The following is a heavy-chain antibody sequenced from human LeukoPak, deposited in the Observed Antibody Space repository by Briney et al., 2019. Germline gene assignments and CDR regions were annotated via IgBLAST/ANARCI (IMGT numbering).Heavy chain of an antibody. D-gene: IGHD2-15*01. CDR1: GYTFTSYY. CDR2: INPSGGST. V-gene: IGHV1-46*01. J-gene: IGHJ5*02. CDR3: ARGQRYCSGGSCYSGRYWFDP. Sequence: ASVKVSCKASGYTFTSYYMHWVRQAPGQGLEWMGIINPSGGSTSYAQKFQGRVTITADESTSTAYMELSSLRSEDTAVYYCARGQRYCSGGSCYSGRYWFDPWGQGTLVTVSS.